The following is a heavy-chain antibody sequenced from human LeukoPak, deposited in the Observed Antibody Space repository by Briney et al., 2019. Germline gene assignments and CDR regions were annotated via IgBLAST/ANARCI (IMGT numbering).Heavy chain of an antibody. J-gene: IGHJ3*02. V-gene: IGHV4-39*02. CDR1: GVSISSSNSY. D-gene: IGHD3-9*01. CDR3: ARDGVMVELRYFDWLPKGDAFDI. Sequence: PSETLSLTCTVSGVSISSSNSYWGWIRQPPGKGLEWIGSIYYSGNTYYNASLKSQVSISIDTSKNQFSLKLSSVTAADTAVYYCARDGVMVELRYFDWLPKGDAFDIWGQGTMVTVSS. CDR2: IYYSGNT.